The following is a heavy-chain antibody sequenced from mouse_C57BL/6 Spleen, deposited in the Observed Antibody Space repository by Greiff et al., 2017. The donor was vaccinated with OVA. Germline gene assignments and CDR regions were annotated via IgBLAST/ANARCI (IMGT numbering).Heavy chain of an antibody. Sequence: VQGVESGPELVKPGASVKISCKASGYAFSSSWMNWVKQRPGKGLEWIGRIYPGDGDTNYNGKFKGKATLTADKSSSTAYMQLSSLTSEDSAVYFCARLRRGFAYWGQGTLVTVSA. J-gene: IGHJ3*01. CDR1: GYAFSSSW. CDR2: IYPGDGDT. V-gene: IGHV1-82*01. D-gene: IGHD2-12*01. CDR3: ARLRRGFAY.